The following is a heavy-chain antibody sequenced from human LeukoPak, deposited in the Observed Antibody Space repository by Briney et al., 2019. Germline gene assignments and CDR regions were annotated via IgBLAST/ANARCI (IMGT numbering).Heavy chain of an antibody. CDR3: ARSLGRFGEMYDAFDI. Sequence: ASVKVSCKASGYTFSNYGIGWVRQAPGQGLEWMGWISAYNGKTNYAQKLQDRVTMTRDTSTSTAYMELRSLRSDDTAVYYCARSLGRFGEMYDAFDIWGQGTMVTLSS. CDR2: ISAYNGKT. J-gene: IGHJ3*02. CDR1: GYTFSNYG. V-gene: IGHV1-18*01. D-gene: IGHD3-10*01.